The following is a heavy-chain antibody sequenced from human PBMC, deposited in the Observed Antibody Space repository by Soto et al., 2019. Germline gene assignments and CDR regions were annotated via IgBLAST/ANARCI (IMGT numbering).Heavy chain of an antibody. Sequence: GGSLRLSCATAGFTVSTWIHWVRQAPGEGLVWVSRISGEGTVTDYAESVKGRFTVSRDIAKSTVFLQMNSLRGEDTAVYYCARIGFLGEGDFWGQGNLVTVSS. CDR3: ARIGFLGEGDF. CDR1: GFTVSTW. J-gene: IGHJ4*02. CDR2: ISGEGTVT. D-gene: IGHD3-16*01. V-gene: IGHV3-74*01.